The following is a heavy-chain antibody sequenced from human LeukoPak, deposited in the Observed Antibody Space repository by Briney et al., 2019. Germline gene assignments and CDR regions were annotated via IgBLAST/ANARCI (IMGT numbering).Heavy chain of an antibody. Sequence: KPTETLSLTCTVSGGSISSYYWSWIRQPPGKGLEWIGYIYYSGSTNYNPSLKSQVTISVDTSKNQFSLKLSSVTAADTAVYYCARDRSLDIVVVPDYYYGIDVWGKGTTVTVSS. V-gene: IGHV4-59*01. CDR1: GGSISSYY. D-gene: IGHD2-2*03. J-gene: IGHJ6*04. CDR2: IYYSGST. CDR3: ARDRSLDIVVVPDYYYGIDV.